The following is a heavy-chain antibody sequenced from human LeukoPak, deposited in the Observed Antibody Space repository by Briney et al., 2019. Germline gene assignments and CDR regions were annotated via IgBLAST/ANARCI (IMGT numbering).Heavy chain of an antibody. CDR1: GFTFSSSY. CDR2: ICYSGDST. V-gene: IGHV3-64*01. J-gene: IGHJ4*02. Sequence: GGSLRLSCAASGFTFSSSYMHWVRQAPGKGLEYVSAICYSGDSTYYTNSMKGGFTISRDNSKNTLFIQMGSLTAEDMAVDYCARGLYYGSGQYYFDYWGQGTLVTVSS. D-gene: IGHD3-10*01. CDR3: ARGLYYGSGQYYFDY.